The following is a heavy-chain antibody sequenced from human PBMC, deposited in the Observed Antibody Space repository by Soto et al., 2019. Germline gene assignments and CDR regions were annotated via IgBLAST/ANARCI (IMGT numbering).Heavy chain of an antibody. V-gene: IGHV3-53*04. CDR2: IFSGGST. CDR3: ARDRFPFEL. J-gene: IGHJ2*01. CDR1: GFTVSSNY. D-gene: IGHD3-10*01. Sequence: EVQLVESGGGLVQPGGSLRLSCAASGFTVSSNYMGWVRQAPGKGLGWVSVIFSGGSTYYTDSVKGRFTISRHNSKNTRYLQMNSVRAEDTAVYSCARDRFPFELWGRGTLVTVSS.